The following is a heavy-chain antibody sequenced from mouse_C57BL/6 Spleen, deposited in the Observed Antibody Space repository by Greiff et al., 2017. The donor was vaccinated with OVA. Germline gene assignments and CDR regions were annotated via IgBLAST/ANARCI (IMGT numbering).Heavy chain of an antibody. CDR2: FYPGSGSI. V-gene: IGHV1-62-2*01. Sequence: VHLVESGAELVKPGASVKLSCKASGYTFTEYTIHWVKQRSGQGLEWIGWFYPGSGSIKYNEKFKDKATLTADKSSSTVYMELSRLTSEDSAVYFCARHEDRPYYFDYWGQGTTLTVSS. J-gene: IGHJ2*01. CDR1: GYTFTEYT. CDR3: ARHEDRPYYFDY.